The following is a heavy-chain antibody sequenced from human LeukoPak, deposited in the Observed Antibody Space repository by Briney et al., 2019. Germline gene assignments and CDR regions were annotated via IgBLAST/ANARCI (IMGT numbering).Heavy chain of an antibody. D-gene: IGHD3-22*01. J-gene: IGHJ1*01. Sequence: PSQTLSLTCAVSGGSISSGGYSWSWIRQPPGKGLEWIGYIYHSGSTYYNPSLKSRVTISVDRSKNQFSLKLSSVTAADTAVYYCASQTYYYDSGGYLISEYFQHWGQGTLVTVSS. CDR2: IYHSGST. V-gene: IGHV4-30-2*01. CDR3: ASQTYYYDSGGYLISEYFQH. CDR1: GGSISSGGYS.